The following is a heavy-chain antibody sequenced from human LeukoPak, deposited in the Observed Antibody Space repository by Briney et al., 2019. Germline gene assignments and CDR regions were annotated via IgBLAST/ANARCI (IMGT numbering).Heavy chain of an antibody. CDR2: MNPSGST. V-gene: IGHV4-34*01. J-gene: IGHJ6*03. D-gene: IGHD3-22*01. CDR1: GGSFSGYY. Sequence: SETLSLTCAVYGGSFSGYYWTWIRQTPEKGLEWIGEMNPSGSTSYSPSLKSRVTISVDTSKNQFSLKLSSVTAADTAVYYCAKGRQDVTMIVVVMTAVSYYLDVWGKGTTVTVS. CDR3: AKGRQDVTMIVVVMTAVSYYLDV.